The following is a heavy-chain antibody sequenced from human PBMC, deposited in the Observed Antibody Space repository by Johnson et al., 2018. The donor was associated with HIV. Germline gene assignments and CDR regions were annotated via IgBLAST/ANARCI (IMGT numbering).Heavy chain of an antibody. V-gene: IGHV3-30*02. CDR1: GFTFSRYW. D-gene: IGHD3-10*01. Sequence: MQLVESGGGLVQPGGSLRLSCAASGFTFSRYWMTWVRQAPGKGLEWVAFMPFYESDGYYADFVKGRFIMSRDNSKTTVFLQMNRLRAEDTALYYCAKEWAGFGETHDTVDIWGQGTMVTVSS. J-gene: IGHJ3*02. CDR2: MPFYESDG. CDR3: AKEWAGFGETHDTVDI.